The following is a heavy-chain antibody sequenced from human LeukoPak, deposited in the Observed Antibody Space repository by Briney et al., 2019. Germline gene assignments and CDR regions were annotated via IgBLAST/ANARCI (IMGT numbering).Heavy chain of an antibody. CDR2: INHSGST. J-gene: IGHJ4*02. CDR3: AGAPYNFWSAYLDY. Sequence: SETLSLTCAVYGGSFSGYYWSWIRQPPGKGLEWIGEINHSGSTNYNPSLKSRVTISVDTSKNQFSLKLSSVTAADTAVYYCAGAPYNFWSAYLDYWGQGTLVTVSS. V-gene: IGHV4-34*01. CDR1: GGSFSGYY. D-gene: IGHD3-3*01.